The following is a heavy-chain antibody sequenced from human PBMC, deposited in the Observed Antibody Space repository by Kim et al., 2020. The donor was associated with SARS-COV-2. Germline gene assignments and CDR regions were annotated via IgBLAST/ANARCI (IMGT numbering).Heavy chain of an antibody. CDR2: TSYDGRKK. CDR1: GFTFSDYG. J-gene: IGHJ6*02. V-gene: IGHV3-30*18. Sequence: GGSLRLSCAASGFTFSDYGMHWVRQAPGKGLEWVAVTSYDGRKKYYADSVKGRATISKDTSKNTLYMYMNSLRTDDTAIYYCAKWGVYYGMDVWGQGTTVTVSS. D-gene: IGHD3-16*01. CDR3: AKWGVYYGMDV.